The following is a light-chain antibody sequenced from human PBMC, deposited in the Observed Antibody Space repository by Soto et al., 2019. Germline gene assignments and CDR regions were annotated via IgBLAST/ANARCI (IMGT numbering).Light chain of an antibody. Sequence: DIQMTQSPSTLSASVGDRVTITCRASQSISSWLAWYQQKPGKAPKLLIYDVSSLESGVPSRFSGSGSGTEFTLTISSLQPDDFATYYCQQYNSYSPLTFGGGTKVEIK. V-gene: IGKV1-5*01. CDR1: QSISSW. J-gene: IGKJ4*01. CDR2: DVS. CDR3: QQYNSYSPLT.